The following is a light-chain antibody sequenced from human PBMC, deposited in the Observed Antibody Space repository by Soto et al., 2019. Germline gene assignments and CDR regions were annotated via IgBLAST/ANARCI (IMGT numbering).Light chain of an antibody. CDR3: QQRSNWPPT. CDR2: DAS. CDR1: QSVSSSY. J-gene: IGKJ5*01. V-gene: IGKV3-11*01. Sequence: EVVLTQSPATLSLSPGERATLSCRASQSVSSSYLAWYQQRRGQAPRLLIYDASNRATGIPARFSGSGSGTDFTLTISSLEPEDFAVYYCQQRSNWPPTFGQGTRLEI.